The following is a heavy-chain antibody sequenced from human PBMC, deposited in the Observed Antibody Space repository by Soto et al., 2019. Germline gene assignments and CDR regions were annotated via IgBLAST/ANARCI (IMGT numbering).Heavy chain of an antibody. J-gene: IGHJ6*02. V-gene: IGHV4-39*01. CDR1: WGSSSGSSYY. CDR2: IYYSGST. CDR3: APGRYYGMDV. Sequence: EIKSVRNSVSWGSSSGSSYYWGWIRQPPGKGLEWIGSIYYSGSTYYNPSLKSRVTISVDTSKNQFSLKLSSVTAADTAVYYCAPGRYYGMDVWGQGTTVTVS.